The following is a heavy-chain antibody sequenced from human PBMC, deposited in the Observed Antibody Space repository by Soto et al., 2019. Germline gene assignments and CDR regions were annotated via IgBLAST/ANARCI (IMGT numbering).Heavy chain of an antibody. J-gene: IGHJ4*02. D-gene: IGHD1-7*01. Sequence: GGSLRLSCTASGFTYSSYAMSWVPQATGKGLEWVSAISGSGGSTYYADSVKGRFTISRDNSKNTLYLQMNSLRAEDTAVYYCAKDLNWNSPGSFDYWGQGTLVTVSS. V-gene: IGHV3-23*01. CDR3: AKDLNWNSPGSFDY. CDR1: GFTYSSYA. CDR2: ISGSGGST.